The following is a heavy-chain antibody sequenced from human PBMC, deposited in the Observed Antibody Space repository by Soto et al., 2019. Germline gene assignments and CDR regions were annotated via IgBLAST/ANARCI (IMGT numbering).Heavy chain of an antibody. CDR2: ISRSSSYI. Sequence: EVQLVESGGGLVKPGGSLRLSCAASGFTFSSYSMNWVRQAPGKGLEWVSSISRSSSYIYYADSVKGRFTISRDNAKNSLYLQMNSLRAEDTAVYYCARDRLVAYYYYGMDVWGQGTTVTVSS. CDR1: GFTFSSYS. J-gene: IGHJ6*02. V-gene: IGHV3-21*01. CDR3: ARDRLVAYYYYGMDV. D-gene: IGHD5-12*01.